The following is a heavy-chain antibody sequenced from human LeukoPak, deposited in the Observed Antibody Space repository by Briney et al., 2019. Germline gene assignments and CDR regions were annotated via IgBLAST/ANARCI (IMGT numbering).Heavy chain of an antibody. CDR2: IYYSGST. D-gene: IGHD3-3*01. CDR3: ARVYDFWSGYYPYYYYGMDV. J-gene: IGHJ6*02. V-gene: IGHV4-59*01. Sequence: PSETLSLTCTVSGGSISSYYWSWIRQPPGKGLEWIGYIYYSGSTNYNPSLKSRVTISVDTSKNQFSLKLSSVTAADTAVYYCARVYDFWSGYYPYYYYGMDVWGQGTTVTVSS. CDR1: GGSISSYY.